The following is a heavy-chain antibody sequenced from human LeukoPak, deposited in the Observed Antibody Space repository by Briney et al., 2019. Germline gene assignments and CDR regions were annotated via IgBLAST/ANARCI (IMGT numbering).Heavy chain of an antibody. CDR1: GGSISSYY. D-gene: IGHD6-13*01. V-gene: IGHV4-4*07. CDR3: AGDGYRTSWYYY. Sequence: SETLSLTCTVSGGSISSYYWSWIRQPAGKGREWIGHIYTSGSTKYNPSLKSRVTISLDKSENQFSLKLSSVTAADTAVYYCAGDGYRTSWYYYWGQGTLVTVSS. CDR2: IYTSGST. J-gene: IGHJ4*02.